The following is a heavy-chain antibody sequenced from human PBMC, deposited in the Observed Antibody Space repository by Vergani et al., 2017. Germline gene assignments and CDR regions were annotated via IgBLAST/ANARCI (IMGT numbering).Heavy chain of an antibody. CDR1: GFTFTSAW. CDR2: IRSKSDGGTT. V-gene: IGHV3-15*01. J-gene: IGHJ6*02. CDR3: TTVRGYYYYRGMNV. Sequence: EVQLVESGGGSVKPGGSLRLSCAVSGFTFTSAWMSWVRQVPGKGLEWVARIRSKSDGGTTDYAAPVKGRFTISRDDSKNMLHLQMNSLKTEDTAVYYCTTVRGYYYYRGMNVWGQGTTVTVSS.